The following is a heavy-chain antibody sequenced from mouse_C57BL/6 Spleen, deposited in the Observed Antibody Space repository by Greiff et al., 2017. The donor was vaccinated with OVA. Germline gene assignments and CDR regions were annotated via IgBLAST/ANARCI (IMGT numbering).Heavy chain of an antibody. CDR3: ARGRYSNYDYYAMDY. J-gene: IGHJ4*01. D-gene: IGHD2-5*01. Sequence: VQLQQSGPELVKPGASVKISCKASGYTFTDYYMNWVKQSHGKSLEWIGDINPNNGGTSYNQKFKGKATLTVDKSSSTAYMELRSLTSEDSAVYYCARGRYSNYDYYAMDYWGQGTSVTVSS. CDR1: GYTFTDYY. CDR2: INPNNGGT. V-gene: IGHV1-26*01.